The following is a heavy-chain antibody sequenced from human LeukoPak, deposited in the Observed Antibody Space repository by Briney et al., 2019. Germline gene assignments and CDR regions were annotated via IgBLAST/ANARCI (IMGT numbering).Heavy chain of an antibody. CDR2: MNPNSGNT. CDR1: GYIFTSYD. D-gene: IGHD3-3*01. J-gene: IGHJ6*03. CDR3: ARSPRPYYDFWSGYYMDYYYMDV. V-gene: IGHV1-8*01. Sequence: ASVKVSCKASGYIFTSYDINWVRQATGQGLEWMGWMNPNSGNTGYAQKFQGRVTMTRNTSISTAYMELSSLRSEDTAVYYCARSPRPYYDFWSGYYMDYYYMDVWGKGTTVTVSS.